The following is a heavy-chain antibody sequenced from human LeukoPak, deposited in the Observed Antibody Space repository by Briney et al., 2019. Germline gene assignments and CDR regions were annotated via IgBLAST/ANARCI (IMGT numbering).Heavy chain of an antibody. CDR3: ASSRYYDILTGYPDYYGMDV. Sequence: GASVKVSCKASGYTFTSYGISWVRQAPGQGLEWMGWINAYNGNTNYAQKLQGRVTMTTATSTSTAYIELRSLRSDDTAVYYCASSRYYDILTGYPDYYGMDVWGQGTTVTVSS. D-gene: IGHD3-9*01. CDR2: INAYNGNT. J-gene: IGHJ6*02. CDR1: GYTFTSYG. V-gene: IGHV1-18*01.